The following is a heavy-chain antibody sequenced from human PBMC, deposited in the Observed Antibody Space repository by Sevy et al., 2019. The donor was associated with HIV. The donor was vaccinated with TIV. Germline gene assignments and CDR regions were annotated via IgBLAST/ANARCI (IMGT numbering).Heavy chain of an antibody. Sequence: GGSLRLSCVASKFPFRSNGFHWVRQPPGKGLEWLSYINFDGSDRKYADSVKGRFTVSRDNSKNTLYLQMKSLRAEDTAVYYCAKDLRVVRPAAMQPADLWGQGTLVTVSS. V-gene: IGHV3-30*02. CDR3: AKDLRVVRPAAMQPADL. CDR2: INFDGSDR. J-gene: IGHJ5*02. D-gene: IGHD2-2*01. CDR1: KFPFRSNG.